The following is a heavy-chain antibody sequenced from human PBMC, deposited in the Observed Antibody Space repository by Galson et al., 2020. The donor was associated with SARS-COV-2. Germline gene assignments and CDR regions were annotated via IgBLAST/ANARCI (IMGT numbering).Heavy chain of an antibody. Sequence: GGSLRLSCAVSGFTFSDYYMSWIRQAPGKGLEWLSYISSSGSYTDYADSVKGRFTISRDNAKNSLSLQMNSLRAEDTAVYYCAIGAYCGGDCYSGRAEYFQHWGQGTLVTVSS. D-gene: IGHD2-21*02. CDR3: AIGAYCGGDCYSGRAEYFQH. CDR2: ISSSGSYT. V-gene: IGHV3-11*06. J-gene: IGHJ1*01. CDR1: GFTFSDYY.